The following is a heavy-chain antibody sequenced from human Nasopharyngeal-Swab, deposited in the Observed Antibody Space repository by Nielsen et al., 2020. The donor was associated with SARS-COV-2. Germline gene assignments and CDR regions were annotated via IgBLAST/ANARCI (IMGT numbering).Heavy chain of an antibody. CDR1: GFTFSSYA. CDR3: ARGGLGGGAFDI. J-gene: IGHJ3*02. V-gene: IGHV3-30-3*01. D-gene: IGHD3-16*01. Sequence: GESLKISCAASGFTFSSYAMHWVRQAPGKGLEWVAVISYDGSNKYYAESVKGRFTISRDNSKNTLYLQMNSLRAEDTAVYYCARGGLGGGAFDIWGQGTMVTVSS. CDR2: ISYDGSNK.